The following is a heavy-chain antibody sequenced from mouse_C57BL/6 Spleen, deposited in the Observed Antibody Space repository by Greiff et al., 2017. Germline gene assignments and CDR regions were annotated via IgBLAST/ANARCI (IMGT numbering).Heavy chain of an antibody. D-gene: IGHD1-1*01. CDR3: ARNLRFIQPHCAVDY. CDR2: IWSGGRT. J-gene: IGHJ4*01. Sequence: QVQLQQSGPGLVQPSQSLSITCTVSGFSLTSYGVHWVRQSPGKGLEWLGVIWSGGRTAYNAAFISRLSISKDNSNRQVFFKMNSLQADDTAIYYCARNLRFIQPHCAVDYWGQGTSVTVSA. CDR1: GFSLTSYG. V-gene: IGHV2-2*01.